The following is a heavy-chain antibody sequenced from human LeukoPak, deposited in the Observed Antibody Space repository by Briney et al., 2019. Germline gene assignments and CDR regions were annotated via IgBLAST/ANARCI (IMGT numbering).Heavy chain of an antibody. D-gene: IGHD3-10*01. J-gene: IGHJ5*02. CDR3: ARDHRSGSGFIAPRYNWFDP. CDR1: GGSISSSSYY. V-gene: IGHV4-39*07. Sequence: PSETLSLTCTVSGGSISSSSYYWGWIRQPPGKGLEWIGSIYYSGSTYYNPSLKSRVTISVDTSKNQFSLKLSSVTAADTAVYYCARDHRSGSGFIAPRYNWFDPWGQGTLVTVSS. CDR2: IYYSGST.